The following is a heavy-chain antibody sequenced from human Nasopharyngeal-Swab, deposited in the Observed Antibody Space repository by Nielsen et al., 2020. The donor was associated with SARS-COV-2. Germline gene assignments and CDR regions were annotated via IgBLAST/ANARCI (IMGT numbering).Heavy chain of an antibody. CDR2: INWNGGST. D-gene: IGHD2-2*01. CDR3: ARGHSRGSTSCYAD. CDR1: GFTFDDYG. V-gene: IGHV3-20*04. J-gene: IGHJ4*02. Sequence: GESLKISCAASGFTFDDYGMSWVRQAPGKGLEWVSGINWNGGSTGYADSVKGRFTISRDNAKNSLYLQMNSLRAEDTALYYCARGHSRGSTSCYADWGQGTLVTVSS.